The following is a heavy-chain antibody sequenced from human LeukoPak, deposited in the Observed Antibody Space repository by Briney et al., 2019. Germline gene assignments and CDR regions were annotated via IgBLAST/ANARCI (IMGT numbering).Heavy chain of an antibody. CDR1: GLIFSNYW. Sequence: GGSLRLSCAASGLIFSNYWMTWVRQAPGKALEWVANIKPDGSGEYYVDSLKGRFTISRDNAENSLFLQMNNLRVDDTAVYYCARSGGYGWDYWGQGAVVTVSS. CDR3: ARSGGYGWDY. V-gene: IGHV3-7*01. CDR2: IKPDGSGE. J-gene: IGHJ4*02. D-gene: IGHD5-12*01.